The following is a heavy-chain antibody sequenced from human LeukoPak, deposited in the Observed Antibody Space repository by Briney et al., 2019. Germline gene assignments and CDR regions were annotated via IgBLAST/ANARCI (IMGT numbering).Heavy chain of an antibody. CDR3: AKETRGSYSDY. CDR1: GFTFSSSG. V-gene: IGHV3-30*02. J-gene: IGHJ4*02. D-gene: IGHD5-12*01. CDR2: ISYDGSNR. Sequence: GGSLRLSCAASGFTFSSSGMHWVRQAPGKGLVWVAFISYDGSNRYYADSVKGRFTISRDNSKNTLYLQMNSLRAEDTAVYYCAKETRGSYSDYWGQGTLVTVSS.